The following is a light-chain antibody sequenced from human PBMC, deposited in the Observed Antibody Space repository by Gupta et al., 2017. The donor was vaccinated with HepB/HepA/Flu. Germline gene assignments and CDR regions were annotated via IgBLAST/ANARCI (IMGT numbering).Light chain of an antibody. CDR1: QSVSSS. CDR3: QKYNTWPPLT. J-gene: IGKJ4*01. Sequence: EIVMTQSPATLSVSPGERATLSCRASQSVSSSLAWYQQKPGQAPRLLIYGASTRATGIPARFSGSGSGTEFTLTISSLQSEDFAVYYCQKYNTWPPLTFGGGTKVEIK. CDR2: GAS. V-gene: IGKV3-15*01.